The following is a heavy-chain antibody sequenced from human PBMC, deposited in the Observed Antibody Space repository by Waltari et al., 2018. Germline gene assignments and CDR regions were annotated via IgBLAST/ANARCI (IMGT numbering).Heavy chain of an antibody. CDR1: GYTFTGYY. V-gene: IGHV1-2*02. Sequence: EVKKPGASVKVSCKASGYTFTGYYMHWVRQAPGQGLEWMGWINPNSGGTNYAQKFQGRVTMTRDTSSSTAYMELSRLRSDDTAVYYCARKELPRTKRWFDPWGQGTLVTVSS. D-gene: IGHD1-26*01. CDR2: INPNSGGT. J-gene: IGHJ5*02. CDR3: ARKELPRTKRWFDP.